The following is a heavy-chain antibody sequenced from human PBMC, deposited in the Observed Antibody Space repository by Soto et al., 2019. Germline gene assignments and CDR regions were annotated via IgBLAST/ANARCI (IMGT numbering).Heavy chain of an antibody. J-gene: IGHJ6*02. D-gene: IGHD3-22*01. CDR1: GGSVSSGSYY. V-gene: IGHV4-61*01. CDR3: ARDQDSSMDV. CDR2: IYYSGST. Sequence: QVQLQESGPGLVKPSETLSLTCTVSGGSVSSGSYYWSWIRQPPGKGLEWIGYIYYSGSTNYNPSLXGRVTISVDTSKNQFSLKLSSVTAADTAVYYCARDQDSSMDVWGQGTTVTVSS.